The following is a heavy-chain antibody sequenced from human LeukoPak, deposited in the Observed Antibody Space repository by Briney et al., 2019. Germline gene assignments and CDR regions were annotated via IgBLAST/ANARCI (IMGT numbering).Heavy chain of an antibody. CDR3: ARGRRYCTNGVCYKGDYYGMDV. V-gene: IGHV1-8*01. CDR1: GYTFTSYD. CDR2: MNPNSGNT. J-gene: IGHJ6*02. Sequence: ASAKVSCKASGYTFTSYDINWVRQATGRGLEWMGWMNPNSGNTGYAQKFQGRVTMTRNTSISTAYMELSSLRSEDTAVYYCARGRRYCTNGVCYKGDYYGMDVWGQGTTVTVSS. D-gene: IGHD2-8*01.